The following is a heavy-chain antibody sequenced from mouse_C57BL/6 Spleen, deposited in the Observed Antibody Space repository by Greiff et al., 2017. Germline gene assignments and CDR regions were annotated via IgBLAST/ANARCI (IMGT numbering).Heavy chain of an antibody. V-gene: IGHV1-80*01. J-gene: IGHJ2*01. CDR1: GYAFSSYW. CDR2: IYPGDGDT. D-gene: IGHD1-1*01. CDR3: ERGTTVVARGDYFDY. Sequence: QVQLQQSGAELVKPGASVKISCKASGYAFSSYWMNWVKQRPGKGLEWIGQIYPGDGDTNYNGKFQGKATLTADKSSSTAYMQLSSLTSEDSAVYFCERGTTVVARGDYFDYWGQGTTLTVSS.